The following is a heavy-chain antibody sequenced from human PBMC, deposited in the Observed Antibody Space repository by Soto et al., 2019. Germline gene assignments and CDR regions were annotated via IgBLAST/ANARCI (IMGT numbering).Heavy chain of an antibody. CDR2: IYWDDDK. D-gene: IGHD6-19*01. V-gene: IGHV2-5*02. CDR1: GFSLSTTRVG. J-gene: IGHJ4*02. Sequence: QITLKESGPTLVKPTQTLTLTCSFSGFSLSTTRVGVGWIRQPPGEALEWLALIYWDDDKRYSPSLKTRLTITHDSPNTRVVLTMSDMDPVDTATYYCAHIVVDGLGYYFDYWGQGTLVTVSS. CDR3: AHIVVDGLGYYFDY.